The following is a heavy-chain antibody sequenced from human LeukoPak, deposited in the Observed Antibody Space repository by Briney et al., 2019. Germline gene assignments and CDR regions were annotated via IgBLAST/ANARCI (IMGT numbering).Heavy chain of an antibody. Sequence: PGGSLRLSCAASGFTFNTYYMSWVRQAPGKGLEWVSAISGSGGSTYYADSVKGRFTISRDNSKNTLYLQMNSLRAEDTAVYYCAKDWRAMTTVTTTSTLYWGQGTLVTVSS. J-gene: IGHJ4*02. V-gene: IGHV3-23*01. CDR1: GFTFNTYY. CDR2: ISGSGGST. D-gene: IGHD4-11*01. CDR3: AKDWRAMTTVTTTSTLY.